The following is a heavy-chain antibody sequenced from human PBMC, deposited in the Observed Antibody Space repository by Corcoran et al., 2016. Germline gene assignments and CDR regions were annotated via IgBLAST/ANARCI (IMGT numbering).Heavy chain of an antibody. J-gene: IGHJ2*01. Sequence: QVQLVQSGAEGKKTGAAVKVYSKASGCTFTSYYMHWVRQAPGKGLEWIGIIKPSGGSTSYAQKFQGRVTMTRETSTSTVYMELGSLRSEETAVYYCARERGYDFWSGYYGSSYWYFDLWGRGTLVTVSS. D-gene: IGHD3-3*01. V-gene: IGHV1-46*01. CDR2: IKPSGGST. CDR3: ARERGYDFWSGYYGSSYWYFDL. CDR1: GCTFTSYY.